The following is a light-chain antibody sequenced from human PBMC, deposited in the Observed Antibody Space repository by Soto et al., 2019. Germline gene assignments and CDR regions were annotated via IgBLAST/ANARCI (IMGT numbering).Light chain of an antibody. Sequence: EIVLTQSPGTLPLSPGKRATLSCRASQSVNNNYLSWYQQKPSQSPRLLLYSASNRARGIPARFGGSGSGTDFTLTVSRLEPEDFAVYDCHQYGSAPWTFGQGTKVEI. CDR3: HQYGSAPWT. CDR1: QSVNNNY. CDR2: SAS. J-gene: IGKJ1*01. V-gene: IGKV3-20*01.